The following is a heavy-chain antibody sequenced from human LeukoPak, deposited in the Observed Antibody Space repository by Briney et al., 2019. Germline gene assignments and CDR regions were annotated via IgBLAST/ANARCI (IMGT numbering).Heavy chain of an antibody. CDR3: AKGLSYSTDY. Sequence: TGGSLRLSCAASGFIFSNYGMHWVRQAPGKGLEWVAFIRYDGTKTFYADSVKGRFTISRDNSKNTLYLQMNSLRAEDTAIYYCAKGLSYSTDYWGQGILVTVSS. V-gene: IGHV3-30*02. CDR1: GFIFSNYG. D-gene: IGHD2/OR15-2a*01. CDR2: IRYDGTKT. J-gene: IGHJ4*02.